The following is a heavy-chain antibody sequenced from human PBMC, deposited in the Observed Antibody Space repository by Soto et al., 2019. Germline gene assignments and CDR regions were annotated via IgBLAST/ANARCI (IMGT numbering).Heavy chain of an antibody. V-gene: IGHV3-7*03. Sequence: ESGGGLVQPGGSLRLSCAASGFTFSSYWMSWVRQAPGKGLEWVANIKQDGSEKYYVDSVKGRFTISRDNAKNSLYLQMNSLRAEDTAVYYCARETTVTVYYYYYYGMDVWGQGTTVTVSS. CDR3: ARETTVTVYYYYYYGMDV. D-gene: IGHD4-4*01. CDR2: IKQDGSEK. J-gene: IGHJ6*02. CDR1: GFTFSSYW.